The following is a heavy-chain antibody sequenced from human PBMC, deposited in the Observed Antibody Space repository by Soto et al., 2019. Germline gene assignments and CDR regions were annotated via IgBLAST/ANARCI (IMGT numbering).Heavy chain of an antibody. V-gene: IGHV3-74*01. CDR1: GFSFSSYW. D-gene: IGHD2-15*01. Sequence: EVQLVESGGGLVQPGGSLRLSCAASGFSFSSYWMHWLRQVPGKGLVWVSRINGDGDYTNYADSVKGRFTISRDNAKNTLYLQMNSLRDEDTAVYYCARERGGYSSDFWGQGTLVTVSS. CDR2: INGDGDYT. J-gene: IGHJ4*02. CDR3: ARERGGYSSDF.